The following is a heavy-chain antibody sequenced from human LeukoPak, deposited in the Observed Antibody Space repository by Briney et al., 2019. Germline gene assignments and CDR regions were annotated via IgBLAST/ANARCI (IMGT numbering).Heavy chain of an antibody. J-gene: IGHJ3*02. Sequence: PSETLSLTCTVSGGPISSDNFYWGWIRQPPGKGLEWIGTIFYSGSTYYNPSLKSRVIISVDTSKKQFSLKLSSVTAADTAVYYCARTYYYGSGTRRNGFDIWGQGTMVTVSS. CDR3: ARTYYYGSGTRRNGFDI. V-gene: IGHV4-39*01. CDR1: GGPISSDNFY. CDR2: IFYSGST. D-gene: IGHD3-10*01.